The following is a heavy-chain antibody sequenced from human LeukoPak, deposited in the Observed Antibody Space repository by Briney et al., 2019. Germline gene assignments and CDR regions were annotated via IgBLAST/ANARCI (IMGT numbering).Heavy chain of an antibody. V-gene: IGHV3-48*03. CDR1: GFIFSRYE. CDR3: ARRGYYDTSGYLFDY. D-gene: IGHD3-22*01. J-gene: IGHJ4*02. Sequence: QSGGSLGLSCVASGFIFSRYEMNWVRQAPGKGLEWVSYIDTSGSIVHYADSVKGRFTISRDNARNSLYLQMNSLRAEDTAVYYCARRGYYDTSGYLFDYWGQGTLVTVSS. CDR2: IDTSGSIV.